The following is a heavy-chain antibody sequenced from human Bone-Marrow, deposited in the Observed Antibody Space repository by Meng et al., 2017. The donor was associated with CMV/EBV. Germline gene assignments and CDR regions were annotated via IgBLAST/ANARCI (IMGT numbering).Heavy chain of an antibody. Sequence: GESLKISCAASGFTVSSTYMNWVRQAPGKGLEWVSSISSSSSYIYYADSVKGRFTISRDNAKNSLYLQMNSLRAEDTAVYYCAREVVVVAATAYYYYGMDGWGQGTTVTVSS. CDR2: ISSSSSYI. CDR1: GFTVSSTY. V-gene: IGHV3-21*01. CDR3: AREVVVVAATAYYYYGMDG. D-gene: IGHD2-15*01. J-gene: IGHJ6*02.